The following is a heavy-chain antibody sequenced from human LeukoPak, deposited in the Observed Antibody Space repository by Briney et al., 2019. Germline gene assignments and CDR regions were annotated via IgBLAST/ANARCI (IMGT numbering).Heavy chain of an antibody. CDR3: ARLADRYYYYYYYMDV. V-gene: IGHV4-34*01. Sequence: SETLSLTCAVYGGSFSGYYWSWIRQPPGEGLEWIGEINHCGSTNYNPSLKSRVTISVDTSKNQFSLKLSSVTAADTAVYYCARLADRYYYYYYYMDVWGKGTTVTVSS. D-gene: IGHD2-15*01. J-gene: IGHJ6*03. CDR2: INHCGST. CDR1: GGSFSGYY.